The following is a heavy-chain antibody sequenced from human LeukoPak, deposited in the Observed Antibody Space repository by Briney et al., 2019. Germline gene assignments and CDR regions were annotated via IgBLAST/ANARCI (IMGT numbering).Heavy chain of an antibody. J-gene: IGHJ4*02. CDR1: GASFIGYY. CDR2: INHSGGA. CDR3: ARVPLRFSEPFDY. D-gene: IGHD3-3*01. Sequence: SETLSLTFSVYGASFIGYYWSWFRQPPGKGLEWIGEINHSGGANYNPSLKSRVTISADTSKSQFSLKLGSVTAADTAVYYCARVPLRFSEPFDYWGQGTLVTVSS. V-gene: IGHV4-34*01.